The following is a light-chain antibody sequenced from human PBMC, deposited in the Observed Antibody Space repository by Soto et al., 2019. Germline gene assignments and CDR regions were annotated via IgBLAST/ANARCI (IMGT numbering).Light chain of an antibody. V-gene: IGKV1-39*01. Sequence: DIQMTQSPSSLSASVGDRVTITCRASQSISSYLNWYQQKPGKAPKLLIYAASSLQSGVPSRFSGSGSGTDFPLPISSLQPEDFATYYCQQSYSTPGTFGGGTKVEIK. J-gene: IGKJ4*01. CDR2: AAS. CDR1: QSISSY. CDR3: QQSYSTPGT.